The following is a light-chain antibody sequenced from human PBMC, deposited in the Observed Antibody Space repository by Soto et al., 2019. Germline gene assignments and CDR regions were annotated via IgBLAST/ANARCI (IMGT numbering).Light chain of an antibody. CDR3: QQYSDLPYT. CDR1: QSVGSRN. V-gene: IGKV3-20*01. CDR2: GAS. Sequence: EIVLTQSPGTLSLSPRERATLSCRASQSVGSRNLAWYQQKPGQAPRLLIYGASSRATGIPDRFSGSGSVTDFTLTINRLEPEDFAVYYCQQYSDLPYTFGQGTKLEVK. J-gene: IGKJ2*01.